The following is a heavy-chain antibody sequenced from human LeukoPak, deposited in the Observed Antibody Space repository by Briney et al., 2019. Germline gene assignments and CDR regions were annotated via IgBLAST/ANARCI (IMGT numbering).Heavy chain of an antibody. D-gene: IGHD2-2*01. CDR3: AKASPTRYYFDY. V-gene: IGHV3-21*01. CDR2: ISSSSSYI. Sequence: GGSLRLSCAASGFTFSSYSMNWVRQAPGKGLEWVSSISSSSSYIYYADSVKGRFTISRDNAKNSLYLQMNSLRAEDTAVYYCAKASPTRYYFDYWGQGTLVTVSS. J-gene: IGHJ4*02. CDR1: GFTFSSYS.